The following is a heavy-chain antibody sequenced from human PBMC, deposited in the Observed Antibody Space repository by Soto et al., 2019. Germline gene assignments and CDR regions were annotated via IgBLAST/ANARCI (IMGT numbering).Heavy chain of an antibody. CDR2: IYYSGST. CDR3: ARGSEGYGMDV. CDR1: GGSISSGGYY. Sequence: SETLSLTCTVSGGSISSGGYYWSWIRQHPGKGLEWIGYIYYSGSTYYNPSLKSRVTISVDTSKNQFSLKLSSVTAADTAVYYCARGSEGYGMDVWGQGTTVTVSS. J-gene: IGHJ6*02. V-gene: IGHV4-31*03. D-gene: IGHD3-10*01.